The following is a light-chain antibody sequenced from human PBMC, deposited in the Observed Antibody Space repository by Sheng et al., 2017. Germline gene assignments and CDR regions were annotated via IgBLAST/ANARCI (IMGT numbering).Light chain of an antibody. Sequence: ETVMTQSPATLSVSPGERATLSCRASQSLSSNLAWYQQKPGLAPRLLIYDASTRATDVPARFSGSGSGTEFTLTISSLESEDFAVYYCQQRSNWPLTFGGGTKVEI. J-gene: IGKJ4*01. CDR3: QQRSNWPLT. CDR1: QSLSSN. CDR2: DAS. V-gene: IGKV3-15*01.